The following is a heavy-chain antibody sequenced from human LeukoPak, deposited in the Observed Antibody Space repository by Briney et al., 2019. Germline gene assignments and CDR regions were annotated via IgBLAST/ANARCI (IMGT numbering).Heavy chain of an antibody. J-gene: IGHJ3*02. CDR3: ARDSCSSTSCYEGGAFDI. D-gene: IGHD2-2*01. V-gene: IGHV3-33*01. CDR2: VWYDGSNK. Sequence: PGGSLRLSCAASGFTFSSYGMHWVRQAPGKGLEWVAVVWYDGSNKYYADSVKGRLTISRDNSKNTLYLQMNSLRAEDTAVYYCARDSCSSTSCYEGGAFDIWGQGTMVTVSS. CDR1: GFTFSSYG.